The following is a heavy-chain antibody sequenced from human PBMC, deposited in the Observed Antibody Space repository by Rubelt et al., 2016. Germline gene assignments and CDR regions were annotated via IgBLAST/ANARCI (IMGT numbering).Heavy chain of an antibody. Sequence: QVQLVQSGAEVKRPGSSVRVSCKASGGNFNNYVVTWVRQAPGQGLEWMGGIIPVYGTANYAQKFQGRVTITADESTSTAYMELTSLRFEDTAVYYCARGAGTVIGSFDYWGQGTQVTVAS. V-gene: IGHV1-69*12. CDR3: ARGAGTVIGSFDY. J-gene: IGHJ4*02. CDR2: IIPVYGTA. CDR1: GGNFNNYV. D-gene: IGHD4-11*01.